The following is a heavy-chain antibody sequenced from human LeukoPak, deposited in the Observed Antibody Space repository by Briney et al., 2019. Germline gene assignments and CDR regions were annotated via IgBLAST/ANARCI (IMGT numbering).Heavy chain of an antibody. J-gene: IGHJ4*02. CDR2: ISGSSSYK. CDR3: AREGRYYYDSSGYYYVMGLFDY. Sequence: GGSLRLSCAASGFTFSRYSMNWVRQAPGKGLEWVSSISGSSSYKYYADSVKGRFTISRDNAKNTLYLQMNSLRAEDTAVYYCAREGRYYYDSSGYYYVMGLFDYWGQGTLVTVSS. CDR1: GFTFSRYS. D-gene: IGHD3-22*01. V-gene: IGHV3-21*01.